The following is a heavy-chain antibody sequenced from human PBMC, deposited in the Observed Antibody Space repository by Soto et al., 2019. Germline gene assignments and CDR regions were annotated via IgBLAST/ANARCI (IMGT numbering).Heavy chain of an antibody. Sequence: LGESLKISCKGSGYSFTSYWISWVRQMPGKGLEWMGRIDPSDSYTNYSPSFQGHVTISADKSISTAYLQWSSLKASDTAMYYCARTRDYGSGSYPGPYYYGMDVWGQGTTVTVSS. V-gene: IGHV5-10-1*01. CDR3: ARTRDYGSGSYPGPYYYGMDV. J-gene: IGHJ6*02. CDR2: IDPSDSYT. CDR1: GYSFTSYW. D-gene: IGHD3-10*01.